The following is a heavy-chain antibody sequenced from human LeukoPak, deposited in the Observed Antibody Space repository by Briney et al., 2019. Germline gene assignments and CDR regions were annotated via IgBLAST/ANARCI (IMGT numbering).Heavy chain of an antibody. CDR1: GGTFCSYA. CDR3: ARVSLMITSDYYYGMDV. CDR2: ISPIFGTA. V-gene: IGHV1-69*13. Sequence: GASVKVCCKASGGTFCSYAISCLRQAPGQWLELMGGISPIFGTANYAQKFQGRVTITADESTSTAYMELSSLRSEDTAVYYCARVSLMITSDYYYGMDVWGQGTTVTVSS. D-gene: IGHD3-16*01. J-gene: IGHJ6*02.